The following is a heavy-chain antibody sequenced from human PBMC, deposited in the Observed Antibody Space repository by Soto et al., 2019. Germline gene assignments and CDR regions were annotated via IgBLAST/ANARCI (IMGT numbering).Heavy chain of an antibody. J-gene: IGHJ4*02. V-gene: IGHV3-74*01. CDR2: INSDGSST. CDR3: ARGGLLWFGELPL. CDR1: GFTFSSYW. D-gene: IGHD3-10*01. Sequence: GGSLRLSCAASGFTFSSYWMHWVRQAPGKGLVWVSRINSDGSSTSYADSVKGRFTISRDNAKNTLYLQMNSLRAEDTAVYYCARGGLLWFGELPLWGQGTLVTVSS.